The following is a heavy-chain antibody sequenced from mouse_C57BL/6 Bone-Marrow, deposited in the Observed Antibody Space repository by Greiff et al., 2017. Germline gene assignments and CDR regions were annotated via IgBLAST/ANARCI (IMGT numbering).Heavy chain of an antibody. CDR1: GYAFSSSW. J-gene: IGHJ1*03. CDR3: ARRRYGSNYWYFDV. CDR2: IYPGDGDT. D-gene: IGHD1-1*01. V-gene: IGHV1-82*01. Sequence: VHLVESGPELVKPGASVKISCKASGYAFSSSWMNWVQQRPGKGLEWIGRIYPGDGDTNYNGKFKGKATLTADKSSSTAYMQLSSLTSEDSAVYFCARRRYGSNYWYFDVWGTGTTVTVSS.